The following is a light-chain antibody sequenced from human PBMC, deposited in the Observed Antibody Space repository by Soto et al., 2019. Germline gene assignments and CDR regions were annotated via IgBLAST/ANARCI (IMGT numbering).Light chain of an antibody. CDR1: QTISSW. V-gene: IGKV1-5*01. CDR3: QQYNSYSGM. CDR2: DAS. J-gene: IGKJ1*01. Sequence: DIQMTQSPSTLSASVGDRVTVTCRASQTISSWLAWYQQKPGRAPKLLIFDASGLESGVPSRFSGNGSGTEFTLTISGLQPDDFASYYCQQYNSYSGMFGQGTKVDIK.